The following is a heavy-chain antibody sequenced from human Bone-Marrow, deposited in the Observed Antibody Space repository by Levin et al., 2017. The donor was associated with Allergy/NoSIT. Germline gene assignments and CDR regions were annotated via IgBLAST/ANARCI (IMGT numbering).Heavy chain of an antibody. Sequence: PGGSLRLSCGASEITFSTYAMGWVRQAPGKGLEWVSGISGSGGTTYYADSVRGRFTISRDNSKNTLYLQMNSLRAEDTAVYYCAKDIKYYDFWSGSYPFVFDSWGQGTLVTVSS. D-gene: IGHD3-3*01. CDR3: AKDIKYYDFWSGSYPFVFDS. CDR1: EITFSTYA. CDR2: ISGSGGTT. J-gene: IGHJ4*02. V-gene: IGHV3-23*01.